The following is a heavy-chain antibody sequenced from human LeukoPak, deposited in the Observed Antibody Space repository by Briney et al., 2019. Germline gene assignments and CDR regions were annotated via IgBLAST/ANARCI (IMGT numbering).Heavy chain of an antibody. CDR1: GGSFSGYY. J-gene: IGHJ4*02. V-gene: IGHV4-34*01. CDR2: INHSGST. Sequence: SETLSLTCAVSGGSFSGYYWSWIRQPPGKGLEWIGEINHSGSTNYNPSLKSRVTISVDTSKNQFSLKLSSVTAADTAVYYCARVMGRYYYDSSGYPPAGKSPHFDYWGQGTLVTVYS. CDR3: ARVMGRYYYDSSGYPPAGKSPHFDY. D-gene: IGHD3-22*01.